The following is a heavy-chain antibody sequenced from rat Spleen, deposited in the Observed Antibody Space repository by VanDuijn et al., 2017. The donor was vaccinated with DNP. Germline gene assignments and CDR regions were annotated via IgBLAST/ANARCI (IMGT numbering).Heavy chain of an antibody. D-gene: IGHD1-2*01. CDR3: TTHGSIATISTGAMDV. Sequence: EVQLVESGGGLVQPGRSLKLSCVASGFTFNNYWMTWIRQVPGKGLEWVASITYSGSSTFYPDSVTGRFTISRDNAKSTLYLQMDSLRSEDTATYYCTTHGSIATISTGAMDVWGQGTSVTVSS. J-gene: IGHJ4*01. CDR1: GFTFNNYW. CDR2: ITYSGSST. V-gene: IGHV5-31*01.